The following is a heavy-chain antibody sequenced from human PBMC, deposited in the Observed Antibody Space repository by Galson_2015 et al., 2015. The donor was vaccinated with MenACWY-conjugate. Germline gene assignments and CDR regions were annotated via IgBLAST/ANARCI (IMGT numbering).Heavy chain of an antibody. CDR2: IIPIFGTA. CDR3: ARGPIFGVVTATIYYYYMDV. CDR1: GGTFSSYA. Sequence: SVKVSCKASGGTFSSYAISWVRQAPGQGLEWMGGIIPIFGTANYAQKFQGRVTITADESTSTAYMELSSLRSEDTAVYYCARGPIFGVVTATIYYYYMDVWGKGTTVTVSS. J-gene: IGHJ6*03. D-gene: IGHD3-3*01. V-gene: IGHV1-69*13.